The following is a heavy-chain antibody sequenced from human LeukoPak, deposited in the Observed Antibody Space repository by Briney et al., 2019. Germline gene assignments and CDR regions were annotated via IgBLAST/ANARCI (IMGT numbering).Heavy chain of an antibody. CDR3: AREGGYYYDSSGYSTGAFDI. CDR2: IGTAGDT. V-gene: IGHV3-13*01. D-gene: IGHD3-22*01. Sequence: GGSLRLSCAASGFTFSSYDMHWVRQATGKGLEWVSAIGTAGDTYYPGSVKGRFTISRENAKNSLYLQMNSLRAGDTAVYYCAREGGYYYDSSGYSTGAFDIWGQGTMVTVSS. CDR1: GFTFSSYD. J-gene: IGHJ3*02.